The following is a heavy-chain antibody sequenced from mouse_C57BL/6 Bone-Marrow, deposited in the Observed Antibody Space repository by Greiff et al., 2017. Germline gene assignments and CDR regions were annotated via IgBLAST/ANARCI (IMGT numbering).Heavy chain of an antibody. CDR2: IYPGDGDT. CDR1: GYAFSSSW. CDR3: ARSGEYDGYYGGYFDV. Sequence: QVQLQQSGPELVKPGASVKISCKASGYAFSSSWMNWVKQRPGKGLEWIGRIYPGDGDTNYNGKFKGKATLTADKSSSTAYMQLSSLTSEDSAVYFCARSGEYDGYYGGYFDVWGTGTTVTVSS. J-gene: IGHJ1*03. V-gene: IGHV1-82*01. D-gene: IGHD2-3*01.